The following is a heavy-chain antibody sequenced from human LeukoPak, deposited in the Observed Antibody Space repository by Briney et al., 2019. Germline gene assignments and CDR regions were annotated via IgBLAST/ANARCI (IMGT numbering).Heavy chain of an antibody. CDR2: INFDGNT. V-gene: IGHV3-74*01. J-gene: IGHJ3*02. CDR1: GFTFSSYA. Sequence: TGGSLRLSCAASGFTFSSYAMSWVRQAPGKGLVWVSRINFDGNTNYADSVKGRFTISRDSAKNTLYLQMNNLRAEDTAVYYCARGFIGVYAYDIWGQGTMVIVSS. CDR3: ARGFIGVYAYDI. D-gene: IGHD3-10*01.